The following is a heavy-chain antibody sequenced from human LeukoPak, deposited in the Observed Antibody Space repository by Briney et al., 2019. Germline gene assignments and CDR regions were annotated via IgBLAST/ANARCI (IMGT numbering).Heavy chain of an antibody. CDR2: IGGSGSTT. CDR1: GFTFSSYV. CDR3: ARDRGTSWQNWFDP. D-gene: IGHD6-13*01. Sequence: GGSLRLSCAASGFTFSSYVMSWVRQAPVKGLEWVSAIGGSGSTTYYADSVKGRFTISRDNSKNTLYLQMNSLRVEDTAIYYCARDRGTSWQNWFDPWGQGTLVTVSS. J-gene: IGHJ5*02. V-gene: IGHV3-23*01.